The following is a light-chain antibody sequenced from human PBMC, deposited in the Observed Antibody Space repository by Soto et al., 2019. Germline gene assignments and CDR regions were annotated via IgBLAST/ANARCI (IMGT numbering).Light chain of an antibody. CDR2: RDD. CDR3: AAWDDGLNAWV. J-gene: IGLJ3*02. V-gene: IGLV1-44*01. CDR1: SSNIGSNP. Sequence: QSVLTQPPSASGTPGQRVTISCSGSSSNIGSNPVNWYQQFPGTAPKLLMYRDDQRPSGVPDRFSGSKSGTSASLTISGLPSEDEAEYYCAAWDDGLNAWVFGGGTKLTVL.